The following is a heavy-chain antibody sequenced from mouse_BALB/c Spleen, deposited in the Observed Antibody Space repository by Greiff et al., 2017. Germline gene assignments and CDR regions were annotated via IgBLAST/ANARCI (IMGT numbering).Heavy chain of an antibody. V-gene: IGHV1-84*02. Sequence: VQLQQSGPELVKPGASVKISCKASGYTFTDYYINWVKQKPGQGLEWIGWIYPGSGNTKYNEKFKGKATLTVDTSSSTAYMQLSSLTSEDTAVYFCARAGYYDYDGDYFDYWGQGTTLTVSS. J-gene: IGHJ2*01. D-gene: IGHD2-4*01. CDR1: GYTFTDYY. CDR2: IYPGSGNT. CDR3: ARAGYYDYDGDYFDY.